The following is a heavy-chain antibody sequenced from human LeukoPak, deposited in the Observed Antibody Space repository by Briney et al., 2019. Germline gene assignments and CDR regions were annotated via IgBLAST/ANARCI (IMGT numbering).Heavy chain of an antibody. Sequence: GGSLRLSCSASGFTFSSYAMHWVRQVPGKGLEYVSAISSNGGSTYYADSVKGRFTISRDNSKNTLYLQMSSLRAEDTAVYYCVKDTVAGTPTYYFDYWGQGTLVTVSS. CDR1: GFTFSSYA. V-gene: IGHV3-64D*06. CDR2: ISSNGGST. D-gene: IGHD6-19*01. J-gene: IGHJ4*02. CDR3: VKDTVAGTPTYYFDY.